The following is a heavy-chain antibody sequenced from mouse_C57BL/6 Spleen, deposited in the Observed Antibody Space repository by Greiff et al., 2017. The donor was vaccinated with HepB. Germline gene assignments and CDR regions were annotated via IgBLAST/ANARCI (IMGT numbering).Heavy chain of an antibody. J-gene: IGHJ2*01. D-gene: IGHD2-3*01. CDR2: ISDGGSYT. CDR1: GFTFSSYA. CDR3: ARDYDGYYVDY. Sequence: EVQLVESGGGLVKPGGSLKLSCAASGFTFSSYAMSWVRQTPEKRLEWVATISDGGSYTYYPDNVKGRFTISRDNAKNNLYLQMSHLKSEDTAMYYCARDYDGYYVDYWGQGTTLTVSS. V-gene: IGHV5-4*01.